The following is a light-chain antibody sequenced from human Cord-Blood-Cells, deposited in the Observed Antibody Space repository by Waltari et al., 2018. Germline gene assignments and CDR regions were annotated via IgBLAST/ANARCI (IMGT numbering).Light chain of an antibody. J-gene: IGLJ1*01. CDR2: EGS. CDR3: CSCAGSSTYV. Sequence: QSALTQAASVSGSPGQSITISCTGTSSDDRRYNLVSWSQHNPGKAPKPMIFEGSKRPSGVSKRFSGPQSGNTASLTIFGVQAEDEADYYRCSCAGSSTYVVGTGTKVTV. CDR1: SSDDRRYNL. V-gene: IGLV2-23*01.